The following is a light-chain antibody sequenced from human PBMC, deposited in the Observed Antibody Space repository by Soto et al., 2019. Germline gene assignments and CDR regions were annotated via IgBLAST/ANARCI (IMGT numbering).Light chain of an antibody. J-gene: IGKJ4*01. CDR1: QNISSY. CDR2: AAS. Sequence: DIKMTQSPSSLSASVGDRVTITCRASQNISSYLHWYQQKPGKAPKLLIYAASSLQTGVPSRFSGSGSGTDFTLTISSLQPEDFATYYCQRSYSTPLTFGGGTKLEIK. CDR3: QRSYSTPLT. V-gene: IGKV1-39*01.